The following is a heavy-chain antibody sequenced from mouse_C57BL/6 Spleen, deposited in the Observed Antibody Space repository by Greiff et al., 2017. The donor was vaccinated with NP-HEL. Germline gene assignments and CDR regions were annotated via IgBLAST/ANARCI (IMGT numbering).Heavy chain of an antibody. CDR1: GYTFTSYW. Sequence: QVQLQQPGAELVKPGASVKLSCKASGYTFTSYWMHWVKQRPGRGLEWIGRIDPNSGGTNYNEKFKSKATLTVDKPSSTAYMQLSSLTSEDSAVYYGARVSTRARWGYFDYWGQGTTVTVSS. CDR3: ARVSTRARWGYFDY. V-gene: IGHV1-72*01. J-gene: IGHJ2*01. D-gene: IGHD3-3*01. CDR2: IDPNSGGT.